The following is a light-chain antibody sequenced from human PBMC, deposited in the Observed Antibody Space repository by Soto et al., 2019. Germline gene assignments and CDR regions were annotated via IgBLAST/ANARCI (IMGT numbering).Light chain of an antibody. V-gene: IGKV3-15*01. J-gene: IGKJ5*01. Sequence: IVMTQSPATLSVSPGERATLSCRASENVKFNLAWYQQRPGQAPRLLFYNASTRATAFPARFSVSGSGTDYILTISSLQSEDFAVYYCQQYYNSPLTFGQGTRLEIK. CDR3: QQYYNSPLT. CDR2: NAS. CDR1: ENVKFN.